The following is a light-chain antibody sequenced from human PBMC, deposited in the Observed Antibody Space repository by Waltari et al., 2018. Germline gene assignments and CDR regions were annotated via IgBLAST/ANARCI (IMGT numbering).Light chain of an antibody. CDR2: TVS. V-gene: IGKV1-5*03. Sequence: DIQMTQSPSTLSASVGDRVTITCRASQRIDTLLAWYQQKPGKAPKVLIFTVSRLESGVPSRFSGSGSETEFTLPMTGLQPDDFATYYCQQYKAYWTFGQGTRVEIQ. J-gene: IGKJ1*01. CDR1: QRIDTL. CDR3: QQYKAYWT.